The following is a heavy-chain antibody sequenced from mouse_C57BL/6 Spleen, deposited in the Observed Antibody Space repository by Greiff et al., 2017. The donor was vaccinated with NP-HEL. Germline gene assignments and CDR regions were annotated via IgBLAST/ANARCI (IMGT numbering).Heavy chain of an antibody. J-gene: IGHJ2*01. V-gene: IGHV1-15*01. D-gene: IGHD1-1*01. CDR1: GYTFTDYE. CDR3: TRSPSDYYGSSYDYFDY. CDR2: IDPETGGT. Sequence: SGAELVRPGASVTLSCKASGYTFTDYEMHWVKQTPVHGLEWIGAIDPETGGTAYNQKFKGKAILTADKSSSTAYMELRSLTSEDSAVYYCTRSPSDYYGSSYDYFDYWGQGTTLTVSS.